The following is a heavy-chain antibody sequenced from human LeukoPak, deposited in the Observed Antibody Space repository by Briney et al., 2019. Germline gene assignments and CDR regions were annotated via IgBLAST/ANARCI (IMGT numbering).Heavy chain of an antibody. Sequence: PSETLSLTCAVYGGSFSGYYWSWIRQPPGKGLEWIGEVNHSGSTNYNPSLKSRVTISVDTSKNQFSLKLSSVTAADTAVYYCARLVRGWPLDHWGQGTLVTVSS. J-gene: IGHJ4*02. D-gene: IGHD6-19*01. CDR3: ARLVRGWPLDH. V-gene: IGHV4-34*01. CDR2: VNHSGST. CDR1: GGSFSGYY.